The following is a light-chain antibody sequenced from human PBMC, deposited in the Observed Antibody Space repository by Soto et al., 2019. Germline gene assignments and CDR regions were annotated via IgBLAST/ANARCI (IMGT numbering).Light chain of an antibody. CDR3: TSYASGSSHVV. Sequence: QSALTQPASVSGSPGQSITLSCTGTSSDIGGYDYVSWYQGHPGKAPKLIIYDVNNRPSGVSNRFSGSKSGNTASLTISGLQAEDEADYYCTSYASGSSHVVFGGGTKLTVL. CDR1: SSDIGGYDY. J-gene: IGLJ2*01. V-gene: IGLV2-14*01. CDR2: DVN.